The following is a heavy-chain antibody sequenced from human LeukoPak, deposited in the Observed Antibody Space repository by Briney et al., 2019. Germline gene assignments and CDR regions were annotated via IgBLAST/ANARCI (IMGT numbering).Heavy chain of an antibody. Sequence: GGSRRLSCAASGFTFSSYAMSWVRQAPGKGLEWVSAISGSGGSTYYADSVKGRFTISRDNSKNTLYLQMNSLRAEDTAVYYCAQFAGRHGTSIAVATYDYWGQGTLVTVSS. CDR3: AQFAGRHGTSIAVATYDY. CDR2: ISGSGGST. V-gene: IGHV3-23*01. D-gene: IGHD6-19*01. J-gene: IGHJ4*02. CDR1: GFTFSSYA.